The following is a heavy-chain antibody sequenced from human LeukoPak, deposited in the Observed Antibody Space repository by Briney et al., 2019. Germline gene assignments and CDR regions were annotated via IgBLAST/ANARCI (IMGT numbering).Heavy chain of an antibody. CDR2: IIPIFGTA. D-gene: IGHD2-2*01. CDR1: GGTFSSYA. V-gene: IGHV1-69*13. Sequence: ASVTVSCKASGGTFSSYAISWVRQAPGQGLEWMGGIIPIFGTANYAQKFQGRVTITADESTSTAYMELSSLRSEDTAVYYCAREEGLGYCSSTSCYYLYWGQGTLVTVSS. J-gene: IGHJ4*02. CDR3: AREEGLGYCSSTSCYYLY.